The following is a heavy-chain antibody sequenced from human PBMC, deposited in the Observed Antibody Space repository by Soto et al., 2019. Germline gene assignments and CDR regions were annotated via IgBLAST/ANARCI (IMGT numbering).Heavy chain of an antibody. CDR3: ARDGSGGGHDAFDI. D-gene: IGHD2-15*01. CDR1: GFTFSSYG. Sequence: QVQLVESGGGVVQPGRSLRLSCAASGFTFSSYGMHWVRQAPGKGLEWVAVIWYDGSNKYYADSVKGRFTISRDNSKNTLYLQMNSLRAEDTAVYYCARDGSGGGHDAFDIWGQGTMVTVSS. CDR2: IWYDGSNK. J-gene: IGHJ3*02. V-gene: IGHV3-33*01.